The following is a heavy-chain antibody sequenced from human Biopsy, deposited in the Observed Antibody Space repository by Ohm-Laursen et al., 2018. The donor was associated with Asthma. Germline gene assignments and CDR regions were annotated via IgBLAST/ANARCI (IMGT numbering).Heavy chain of an antibody. CDR1: GGSISSRGGHY. D-gene: IGHD5-12*01. V-gene: IGHV4-31*03. CDR2: IYYSGST. J-gene: IGHJ6*02. Sequence: SQTLSLTCIVSGGSISSRGGHYWSWIRQHPGKGLEWIGYIYYSGSTYYNPSLKSRVTISVDTSKNQFSLKVRSVTAADTAVYYCARDRSYSGSAGFGHYYGMDVWGQGTTVTVSS. CDR3: ARDRSYSGSAGFGHYYGMDV.